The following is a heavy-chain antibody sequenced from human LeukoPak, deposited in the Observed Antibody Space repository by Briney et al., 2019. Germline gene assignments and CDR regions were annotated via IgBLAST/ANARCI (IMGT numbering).Heavy chain of an antibody. CDR2: INHNGNVN. J-gene: IGHJ6*02. D-gene: IGHD3-16*01. CDR1: GFTFSSYW. CDR3: ARGGGLDV. Sequence: GGSLRLSGAASGFTFSSYWMNWARRAPGKGLEWVASINHNGNVNYYVDSVKGRFTISRDNAKNSLYLRMSNLRAEDTAVYFCARGGGLDVWGQGATVTVSS. V-gene: IGHV3-7*03.